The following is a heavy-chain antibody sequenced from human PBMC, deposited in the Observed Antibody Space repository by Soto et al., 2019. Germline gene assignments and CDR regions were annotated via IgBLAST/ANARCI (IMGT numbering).Heavy chain of an antibody. V-gene: IGHV1-18*01. Sequence: QVQLVQSGAEVKKPGASVKVSCKASGYTFTSYGISWVRQAPGQGLEWMGWISAYNGNTKYAQKLQXRXTXTTXTTTSTAYMEVRSLRSDDTAVYYCARDLAVGLVDYWGQGTLVTVSS. D-gene: IGHD6-19*01. CDR3: ARDLAVGLVDY. CDR2: ISAYNGNT. CDR1: GYTFTSYG. J-gene: IGHJ4*02.